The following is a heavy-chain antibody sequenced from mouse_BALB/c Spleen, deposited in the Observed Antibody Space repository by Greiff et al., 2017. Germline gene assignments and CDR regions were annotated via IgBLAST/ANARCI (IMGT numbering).Heavy chain of an antibody. CDR2: IYPYNGGT. J-gene: IGHJ4*01. D-gene: IGHD1-1*02. V-gene: IGHV1S29*02. CDR3: ARLGGKVYYAMDY. Sequence: VQLQQSGPELVKPGASVKISCKASGYTFTDYNMHWVKQSHGKSLEWIGYIYPYNGGTGYNQKFKSKATLTVDNSSSTAYMELRSLTSEDSAVYYCARLGGKVYYAMDYWGQGTSVTVAS. CDR1: GYTFTDYN.